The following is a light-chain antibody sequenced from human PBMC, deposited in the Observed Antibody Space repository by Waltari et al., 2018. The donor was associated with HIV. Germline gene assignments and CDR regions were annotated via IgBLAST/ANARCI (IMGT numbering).Light chain of an antibody. CDR3: RHYDNDPRDT. CDR1: QDIHIP. Sequence: DMQMTQSPSSLSASVADRVPITSQSSQDIHIPSNGNKPKQGTAPKVLIFDASSWERGVPSRFSGSGSGTDYTFTITNLQPEDIATYYCRHYDNDPRDTFGQGTRLEIK. V-gene: IGKV1-33*01. J-gene: IGKJ2*01. CDR2: DAS.